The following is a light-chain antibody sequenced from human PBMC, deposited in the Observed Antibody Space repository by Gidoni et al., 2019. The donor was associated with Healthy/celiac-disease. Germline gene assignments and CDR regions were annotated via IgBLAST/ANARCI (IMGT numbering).Light chain of an antibody. CDR2: DAS. Sequence: EFVLTQPPATLSLSPGERATLSCRASQSVSSYLAWYQQKPGQAPRLLIYDASTRATGIPARFSGSGSGTDFTLTISSLEPEDFAVYYCQQRSNWPPLTFGGGTKVEIK. CDR1: QSVSSY. CDR3: QQRSNWPPLT. V-gene: IGKV3-11*01. J-gene: IGKJ4*01.